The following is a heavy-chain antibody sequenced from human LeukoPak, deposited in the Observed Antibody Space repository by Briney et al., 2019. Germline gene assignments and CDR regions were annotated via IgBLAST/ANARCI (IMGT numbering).Heavy chain of an antibody. J-gene: IGHJ4*02. CDR1: GYTFTSYG. CDR3: ARDNKFGYSYGTGVDY. CDR2: ISAYNGNT. D-gene: IGHD5-18*01. V-gene: IGHV1-18*01. Sequence: GASVTVSCKASGYTFTSYGISWVRQAPGQGLEWMGWISAYNGNTNYAQKLQGRVTMTTDTSTSTAYMELRSLRSDDTAVYYCARDNKFGYSYGTGVDYWGQGTLVTVSS.